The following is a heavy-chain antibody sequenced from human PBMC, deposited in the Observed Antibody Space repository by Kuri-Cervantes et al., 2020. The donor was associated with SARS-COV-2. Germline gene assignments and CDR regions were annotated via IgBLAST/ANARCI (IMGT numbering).Heavy chain of an antibody. CDR2: INAGNGNT. CDR1: GYTFTSYG. V-gene: IGHV1-3*01. J-gene: IGHJ4*02. Sequence: ASVKVSCKASGYTFTSYGISWVRQAPGQRLEWMGWINAGNGNTKYSQKFQGRVTITRDTTASTAYMELSRLRSEDTAVYYCARADFDYWGQGTLVTVSS. CDR3: ARADFDY.